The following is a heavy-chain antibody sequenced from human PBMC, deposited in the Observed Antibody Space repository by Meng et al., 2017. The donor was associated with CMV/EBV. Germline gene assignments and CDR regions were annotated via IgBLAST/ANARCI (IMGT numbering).Heavy chain of an antibody. D-gene: IGHD3-10*01. CDR2: IYYSGST. J-gene: IGHJ6*02. V-gene: IGHV4-59*01. CDR1: GGSISSYY. CDR3: ARGAPPTPRYGSGSYFNVPLYYYYGMDV. Sequence: GSLRLSCTVSGGSISSYYWSWIRQPPGKGLEWIGCIYYSGSTNYNPSLKSRVTISVDTSKNQFSLKLSSVTAADTAVYYCARGAPPTPRYGSGSYFNVPLYYYYGMDVWGQGTTVTVSS.